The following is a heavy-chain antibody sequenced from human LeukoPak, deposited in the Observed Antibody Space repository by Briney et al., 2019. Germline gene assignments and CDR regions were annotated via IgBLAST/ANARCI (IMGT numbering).Heavy chain of an antibody. Sequence: GGSLRLSCATSGFTFSISDMNWVRQPPGKGLEWVSSISSGSRYIYYAHSMTGRFTSSRDNAGNSLFLQMNRLRAEHTAVYYCARMGSHVVNIRGGWFDPWGQGTLVTVSS. CDR2: ISSGSRYI. CDR1: GFTFSISD. V-gene: IGHV3-21*06. CDR3: ARMGSHVVNIRGGWFDP. J-gene: IGHJ5*02. D-gene: IGHD2-21*01.